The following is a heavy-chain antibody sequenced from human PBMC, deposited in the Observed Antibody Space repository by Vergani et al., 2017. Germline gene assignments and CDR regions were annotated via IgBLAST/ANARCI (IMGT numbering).Heavy chain of an antibody. CDR2: ISSSSSTI. D-gene: IGHD2-15*01. CDR1: GFTFSSYS. Sequence: EVQLVESGGGLVQPGGSLRLSCAASGFTFSSYSMNWVRKAPGKGLEWVSYISSSSSTIYYADSVKGRFTISRDNAKHSLYLQMNSLRDEDTAVYYCARDRVVAATEYYYYYMDVWGKGTTVTVSS. CDR3: ARDRVVAATEYYYYYMDV. V-gene: IGHV3-48*02. J-gene: IGHJ6*03.